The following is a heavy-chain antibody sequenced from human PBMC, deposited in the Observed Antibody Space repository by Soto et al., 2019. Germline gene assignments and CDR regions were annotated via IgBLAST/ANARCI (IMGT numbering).Heavy chain of an antibody. D-gene: IGHD2-15*01. V-gene: IGHV4-31*03. CDR3: GRYGLPLNYYAMDV. CDR1: GASISSGGYC. CDR2: LYYGGST. J-gene: IGHJ6*02. Sequence: SETLSLTCTVSGASISSGGYCWSWIRQVPGKGLEWIGFLYYGGSTYYNPSLKSRVTISVDTSENQFTLKLNSVTAADTAVYYCGRYGLPLNYYAMDVWGQGTTVTVSS.